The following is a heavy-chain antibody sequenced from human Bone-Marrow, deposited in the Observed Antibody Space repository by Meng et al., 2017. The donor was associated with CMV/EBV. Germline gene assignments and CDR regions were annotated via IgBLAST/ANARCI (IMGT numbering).Heavy chain of an antibody. D-gene: IGHD3-3*01. Sequence: GGSLRLSCAASGFTFSKYGMHWARQAPGRGLEWVAFIRHDGSDEYYAESVKGRFSISKDAAENTAYLQMSSLRSGDTAVYYCARDFGNDFWLLTHWGQGTLVAVSS. CDR2: IRHDGSDE. V-gene: IGHV3-30*02. CDR3: ARDFGNDFWLLTH. CDR1: GFTFSKYG. J-gene: IGHJ4*02.